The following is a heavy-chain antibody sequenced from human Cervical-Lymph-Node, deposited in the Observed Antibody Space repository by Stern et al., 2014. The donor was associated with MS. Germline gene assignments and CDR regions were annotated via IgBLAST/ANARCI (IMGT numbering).Heavy chain of an antibody. V-gene: IGHV1-69*01. CDR1: GGTFSKFP. CDR3: ALSSETSDRWYSLGYDL. D-gene: IGHD6-13*01. CDR2: IFPVFGTP. J-gene: IGHJ5*02. Sequence: QVQLVESGAEVTKPGSSVKVSCKASGGTFSKFPSSWVRQAPGQGLEWMGVIFPVFGTPTYAQEFRGRVTITADVSTSTVYMELSSLRYDNTAVYYCALSSETSDRWYSLGYDLWGQGTLVTVSS.